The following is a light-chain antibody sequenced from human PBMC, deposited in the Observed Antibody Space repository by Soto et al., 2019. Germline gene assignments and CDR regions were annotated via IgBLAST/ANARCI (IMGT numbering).Light chain of an antibody. CDR3: VLYMDSGIWV. Sequence: QTVVTQEPSLSVSPRGTVTLTCGLSSGSVSTAYYPTWYQQTPGQAPRTLIYSTKSRSSGVPGRFSGSILGNKAALTITGAQADDESDYYCVLYMDSGIWVFGGGTKLTVL. CDR1: SGSVSTAYY. J-gene: IGLJ3*02. CDR2: STK. V-gene: IGLV8-61*01.